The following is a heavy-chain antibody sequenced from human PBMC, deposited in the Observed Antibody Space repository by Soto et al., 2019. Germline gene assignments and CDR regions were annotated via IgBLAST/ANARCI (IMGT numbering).Heavy chain of an antibody. CDR1: VFTFSRYG. D-gene: IGHD3-16*01. V-gene: IGHV3-30*18. CDR2: ISYDGSNK. CDR3: AKLFPPYSSNYAFDI. J-gene: IGHJ3*02. Sequence: PGVCLRLACAAPVFTFSRYGMHGVLESPGKGLEWVAVISYDGSNKYYADSVKGRFTISRDNSKNTLYLQMNSLRAEDTAVYYCAKLFPPYSSNYAFDIWGQGTMVTVSS.